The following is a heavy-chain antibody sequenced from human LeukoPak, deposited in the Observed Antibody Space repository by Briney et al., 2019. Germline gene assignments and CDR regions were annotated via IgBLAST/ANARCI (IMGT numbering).Heavy chain of an antibody. CDR2: ISYDGSNK. J-gene: IGHJ6*04. V-gene: IGHV3-30*18. CDR3: AKGKVPAAYYYGMDV. D-gene: IGHD2-2*01. CDR1: GFTFSSYG. Sequence: GRSLRLSCAASGFTFSSYGMHWVRQAPGKGLEWVAVISYDGSNKYYADSVKGRFTISRDNSKNTLYLQMNSLRAEDTAVYYCAKGKVPAAYYYGMDVWGKGTTVTVSS.